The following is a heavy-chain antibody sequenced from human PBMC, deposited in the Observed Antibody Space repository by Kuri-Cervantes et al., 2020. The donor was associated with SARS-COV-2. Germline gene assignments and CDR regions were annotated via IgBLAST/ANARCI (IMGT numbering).Heavy chain of an antibody. CDR2: IYYSGST. D-gene: IGHD7-27*01. CDR1: GGSISSYY. J-gene: IGHJ3*02. Sequence: SCTVSGGSISSYYWSWIRQPPGKGLEWIGYIYYSGSTNYNPSLKSRVTISVDTSKNQFSLKLSSVTAADTAVYYCARDLTGGDDAFDIWGQGTMVTVSS. V-gene: IGHV4-59*12. CDR3: ARDLTGGDDAFDI.